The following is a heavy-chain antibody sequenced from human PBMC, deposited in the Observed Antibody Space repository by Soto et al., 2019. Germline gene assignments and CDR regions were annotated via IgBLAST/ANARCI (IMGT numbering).Heavy chain of an antibody. CDR3: ASATPPKAFADCFVY. CDR2: INPNSGGT. Sequence: ASVKICSEASGYNFNVLYIHWERQAPGQGLEWMGSINPNSGGTKFAQRFQGRVTMTRDTSIKTTYIEVTSLTSDDTPMYFCASATPPKAFADCFVYWRELSLVTVS. V-gene: IGHV1-2*02. CDR1: GYNFNVLY. J-gene: IGHJ4*02. D-gene: IGHD3-16*01.